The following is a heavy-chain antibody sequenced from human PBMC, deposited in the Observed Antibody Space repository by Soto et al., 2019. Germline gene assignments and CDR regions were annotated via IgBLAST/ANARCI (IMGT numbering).Heavy chain of an antibody. D-gene: IGHD3-3*01. CDR3: ARGLWSGFYFDY. V-gene: IGHV3-72*01. Sequence: GGSLRLSCAASGFTFSDHYMDWVRQAPGKGLEWVGRTRNKAISYTTEYAASVKGRFTISRDDSKNSLYLQMNSLKTEDTAVYYCARGLWSGFYFDYWGQGTLVTVSS. CDR2: TRNKAISYTT. J-gene: IGHJ4*02. CDR1: GFTFSDHY.